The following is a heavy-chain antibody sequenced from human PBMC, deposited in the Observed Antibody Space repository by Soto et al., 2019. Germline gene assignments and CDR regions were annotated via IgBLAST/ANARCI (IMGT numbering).Heavy chain of an antibody. CDR3: ARDRGPYSSSGYYYGMDV. J-gene: IGHJ6*02. CDR2: ISAYNGNT. Sequence: EASVKVSCKASGYTFTSYGISWVRQAPGQGLEWMGWISAYNGNTNYAQKLQGRVTMTTDTSTSTAYMELRSLRSDDTAVYYCARDRGPYSSSGYYYGMDVWGQGTTVTVSS. CDR1: GYTFTSYG. V-gene: IGHV1-18*01. D-gene: IGHD6-13*01.